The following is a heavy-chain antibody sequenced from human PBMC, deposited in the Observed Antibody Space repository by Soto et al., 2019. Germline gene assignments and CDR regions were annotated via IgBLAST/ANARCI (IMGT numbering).Heavy chain of an antibody. D-gene: IGHD5-18*01. V-gene: IGHV3-15*07. CDR2: IKSKTDGGTT. Sequence: GWSLRLSCAASGFTFSSYSMNWVRQAPGKGPEWVGRIKSKTDGGTTDYAAPVKGRFTISRDDSENTLYLQMNSLETEDTAVYYCSHGYYQDFNSWGQGTLDTVSS. CDR1: GFTFSSYS. J-gene: IGHJ4*02. CDR3: SHGYYQDFNS.